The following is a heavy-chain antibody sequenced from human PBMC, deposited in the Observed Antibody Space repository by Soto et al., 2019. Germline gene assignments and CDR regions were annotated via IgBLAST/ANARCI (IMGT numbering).Heavy chain of an antibody. CDR1: NGSFTDYF. CDR3: VARGGTDDFMRGPNPLDP. D-gene: IGHD3-3*01. V-gene: IGHV4-34*01. J-gene: IGHJ5*02. Sequence: SETLSLTCAVHNGSFTDYFWTWIRQPPGRGLEWIGEINHSGGATYNPSLRSRVTISIDTPKNHFSLSLRSLTAADTAVYYCVARGGTDDFMRGPNPLDPWGQGTLVTVSS. CDR2: INHSGGA.